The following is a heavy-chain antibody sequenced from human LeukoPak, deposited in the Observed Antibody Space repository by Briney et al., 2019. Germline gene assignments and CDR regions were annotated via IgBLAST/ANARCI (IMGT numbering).Heavy chain of an antibody. J-gene: IGHJ4*02. D-gene: IGHD4-17*01. CDR2: IHSADSNT. Sequence: GESLKISCKDSGYSFTNYWIGWVRRMPGKGLEWMGIIHSADSNTKYSPSFQGQVTISADKSISTAYLQWSGLKASDTAMYYCAGARHGDYRWDYWGQGTLVTVSS. V-gene: IGHV5-51*01. CDR3: AGARHGDYRWDY. CDR1: GYSFTNYW.